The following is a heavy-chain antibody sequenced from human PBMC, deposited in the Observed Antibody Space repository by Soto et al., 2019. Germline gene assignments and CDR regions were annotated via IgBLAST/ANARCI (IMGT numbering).Heavy chain of an antibody. J-gene: IGHJ6*02. D-gene: IGHD4-17*01. CDR3: ARDLDYGDPRAFFYYGMDV. Sequence: GGSLRLSCAASGFTFSSYSMNWVRQAPGKGLEWVSSISSSSSYIYYADSVKGRFTISRDNAKNSLYLQMNSLRAEDTAVYYCARDLDYGDPRAFFYYGMDVWGQGTTVTVSS. CDR1: GFTFSSYS. V-gene: IGHV3-21*01. CDR2: ISSSSSYI.